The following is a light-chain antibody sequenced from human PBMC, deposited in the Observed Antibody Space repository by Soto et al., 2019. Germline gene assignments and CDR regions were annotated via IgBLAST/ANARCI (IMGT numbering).Light chain of an antibody. J-gene: IGLJ2*01. CDR3: QSYDSSLSAL. Sequence: QSVLTQPPSVSGAPGQRVTISCTGSSSKIGAGYDVHWYQQLPGTAPKLLIYGNNNRPSGVPDRFSGSKSGTSASLAITGLQAEDEADYYCQSYDSSLSALFGGGTKVTVL. CDR1: SSKIGAGYD. CDR2: GNN. V-gene: IGLV1-40*01.